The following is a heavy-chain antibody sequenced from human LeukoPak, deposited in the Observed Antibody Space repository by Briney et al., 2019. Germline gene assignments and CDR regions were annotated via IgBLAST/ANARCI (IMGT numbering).Heavy chain of an antibody. J-gene: IGHJ4*02. Sequence: PSQTLSLTCTVSGGSISSGGYYWSWIRQPPGKGLEWIGYIYHSGSTYYNPSLKSRVTISVDTSKNQFFLKLSSVTAADTAVYYCATHTVNWTFSYFDYWGQGTLVTVSS. CDR1: GGSISSGGYY. D-gene: IGHD4-17*01. CDR3: ATHTVNWTFSYFDY. V-gene: IGHV4-30-2*05. CDR2: IYHSGST.